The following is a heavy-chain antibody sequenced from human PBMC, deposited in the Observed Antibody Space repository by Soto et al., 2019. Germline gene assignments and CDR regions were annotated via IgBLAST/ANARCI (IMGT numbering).Heavy chain of an antibody. CDR3: AKAMTSSSWSKREAFDI. V-gene: IGHV3-23*01. J-gene: IGHJ3*02. D-gene: IGHD6-13*01. CDR2: ISGSGGST. Sequence: GGSLRLSCAASGFTFSSYAMNWVRQAPGKGLEWVSAISGSGGSTYYADSVKGRFTTSRDNSKNTLYLQMNSLRAEDTAVYYCAKAMTSSSWSKREAFDIWGLGTMVTVSS. CDR1: GFTFSSYA.